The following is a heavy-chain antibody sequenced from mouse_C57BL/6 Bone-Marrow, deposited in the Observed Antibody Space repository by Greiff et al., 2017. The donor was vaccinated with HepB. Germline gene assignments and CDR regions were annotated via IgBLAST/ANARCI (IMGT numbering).Heavy chain of an antibody. D-gene: IGHD2-4*01. Sequence: DVKLVESGGGLVKPGGSLKLSCAASGFTFSSYAMSWVRQTPEKRLEWVATISDGGSYTYYPDNVKGRFTISRDNAKNNLYLQMSHLKSEDTAMYYCAREAGDYGGYYYAMDYWGQGTSVTVSS. CDR2: ISDGGSYT. CDR1: GFTFSSYA. V-gene: IGHV5-4*01. CDR3: AREAGDYGGYYYAMDY. J-gene: IGHJ4*01.